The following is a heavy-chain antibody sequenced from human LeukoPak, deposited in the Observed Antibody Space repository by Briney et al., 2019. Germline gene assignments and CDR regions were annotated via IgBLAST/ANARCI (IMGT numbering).Heavy chain of an antibody. CDR3: ARDRGVDYCSGGSCSHYYYYMDV. Sequence: ASETLSLTCTVSGGSISSYYWSWIRQPAGKGLEWIGRIYTSGSTNYNPSLKSRVTMSVDTSKNQFSLKLSSVTAADTAVYYCARDRGVDYCSGGSCSHYYYYMDVWGKGTTVTISS. V-gene: IGHV4-4*07. D-gene: IGHD2-15*01. CDR1: GGSISSYY. J-gene: IGHJ6*03. CDR2: IYTSGST.